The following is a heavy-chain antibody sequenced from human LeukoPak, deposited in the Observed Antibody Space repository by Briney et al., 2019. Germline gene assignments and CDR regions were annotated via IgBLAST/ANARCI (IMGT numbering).Heavy chain of an antibody. CDR1: GFTFSSYS. J-gene: IGHJ4*02. V-gene: IGHV3-21*01. CDR2: ISSSSSYI. D-gene: IGHD5-18*01. CDR3: ARDYRGQLWAHESFDY. Sequence: PGGSLRLSCAASGFTFSSYSMNWVRQAPGKGLEWVSSISSSSSYIYYADSVKGRFTISRDNAKNSLYLQMNSLRAEDTAVYYCARDYRGQLWAHESFDYWGQGTLVTVSS.